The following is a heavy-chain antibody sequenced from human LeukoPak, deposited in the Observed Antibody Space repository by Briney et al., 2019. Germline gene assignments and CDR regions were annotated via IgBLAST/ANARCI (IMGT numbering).Heavy chain of an antibody. Sequence: ASVKVSCKASGYSFTSYGISWVRQATGQGLEWMGWISAYNGNTNYAQKLQGRVTMTTDTSTSTAYMELRSLRSDDTAVYYCARGYCSGGSCDDAFDIWGQGTMVTVSS. CDR1: GYSFTSYG. CDR3: ARGYCSGGSCDDAFDI. CDR2: ISAYNGNT. J-gene: IGHJ3*02. D-gene: IGHD2-15*01. V-gene: IGHV1-18*01.